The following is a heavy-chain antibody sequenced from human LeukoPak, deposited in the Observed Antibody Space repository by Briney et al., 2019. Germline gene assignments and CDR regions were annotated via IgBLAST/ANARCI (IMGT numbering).Heavy chain of an antibody. CDR2: INSNGGST. Sequence: PGGSLRLSCSASGFAFSNYATHWVRRAPGKGLEYVAGINSNGGSTFYADSVKGRFTMSGDNSKNTLYLQMSSLRAEDTAVYYCVKGTSTKYYYYGMDVWGQGTTVTVSS. V-gene: IGHV3-64D*06. CDR1: GFAFSNYA. CDR3: VKGTSTKYYYYGMDV. D-gene: IGHD2-2*01. J-gene: IGHJ6*01.